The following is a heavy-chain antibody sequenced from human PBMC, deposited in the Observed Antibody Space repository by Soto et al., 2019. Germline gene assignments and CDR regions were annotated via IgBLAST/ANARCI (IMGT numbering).Heavy chain of an antibody. CDR1: GFTFSSYG. V-gene: IGHV3-30*03. CDR2: ISYDGSNK. D-gene: IGHD5-12*01. CDR3: ARVRVSRDGYNYGVLYYYYYGMDV. Sequence: GGSLRLSCAASGFTFSSYGMHWVRQAPGKGLEWVAVISYDGSNKYYADSVKGRFTISRDNSKNTLYLQMNSLRAEDTAVYYCARVRVSRDGYNYGVLYYYYYGMDVWGQGTTVTVSS. J-gene: IGHJ6*02.